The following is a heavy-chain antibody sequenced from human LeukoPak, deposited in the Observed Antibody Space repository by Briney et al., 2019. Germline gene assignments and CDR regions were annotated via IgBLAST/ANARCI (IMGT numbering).Heavy chain of an antibody. CDR2: TSSSDAGK. CDR3: AKAPVTSCRGAFCYPFDS. V-gene: IGHV3-23*01. Sequence: GGSLRLSCTVSGFSLSSYAMSWVRRAPGKGLEWFSATSSSDAGKYYADSVRGRFTISRDNSRNTMYLQMNSLRAEDAAVYYCAKAPVTSCRGAFCYPFDSWGQGTVVTVSS. CDR1: GFSLSSYA. J-gene: IGHJ4*02. D-gene: IGHD2-15*01.